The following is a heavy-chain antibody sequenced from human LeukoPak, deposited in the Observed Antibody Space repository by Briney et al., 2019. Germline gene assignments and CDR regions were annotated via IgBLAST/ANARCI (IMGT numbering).Heavy chain of an antibody. CDR2: IKEDGSEK. CDR1: GFTFSSYA. D-gene: IGHD5-12*01. V-gene: IGHV3-7*01. Sequence: GGSLRLSCAASGFTFSSYAMHWVRQAPGKGLGWVANIKEDGSEKYYVDSVKGRFTISRDNAKNSLYLQMNNLRAEDTAVYYCARDLGEYSGYGADYWGQGTLVTVFS. J-gene: IGHJ4*02. CDR3: ARDLGEYSGYGADY.